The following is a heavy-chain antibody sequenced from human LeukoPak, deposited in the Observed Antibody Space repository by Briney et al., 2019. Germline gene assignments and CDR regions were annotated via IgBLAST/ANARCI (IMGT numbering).Heavy chain of an antibody. Sequence: SETLSLTCAVSGGSISSSNWWSWVRQPPGKGLEWIGEIYHSGSTYYNPSLKSRVTISVDTSKNQFSLKLSSVTAADTAVYYCARHFVRWFGELSHWFDPWGQGTLVTVSS. V-gene: IGHV4-4*02. CDR3: ARHFVRWFGELSHWFDP. CDR1: GGSISSSNW. CDR2: IYHSGST. D-gene: IGHD3-10*01. J-gene: IGHJ5*02.